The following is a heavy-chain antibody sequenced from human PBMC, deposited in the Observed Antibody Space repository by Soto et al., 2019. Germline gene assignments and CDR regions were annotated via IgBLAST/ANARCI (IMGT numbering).Heavy chain of an antibody. J-gene: IGHJ3*02. CDR1: RFTFSTYT. CDR3: ARRGTETYGVKGAFDS. D-gene: IGHD4-17*01. Sequence: EVQLVESGGGLVKPGGSLRLSCAASRFTFSTYTMNWVRQAPGKGLEWVSSITSTSSLIFYADSVKGRFTISRDNAKNSLYLQMNSLTAKDTAVYYCARRGTETYGVKGAFDSWGQGTMVTVSS. V-gene: IGHV3-21*01. CDR2: ITSTSSLI.